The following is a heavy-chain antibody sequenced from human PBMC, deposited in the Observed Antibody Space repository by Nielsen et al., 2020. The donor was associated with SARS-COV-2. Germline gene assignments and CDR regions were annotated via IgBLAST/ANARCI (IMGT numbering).Heavy chain of an antibody. Sequence: SETLSLTCAVYGGSFSGYYWSWIRQPPGKGLEWIGEINHSGSTNYNPSLKSRVTISVDTSKNQFSLKLSSVTAADTAVYYCARDRRGGYDILTGANWFDPWGQGTLVTVSS. V-gene: IGHV4-34*01. CDR2: INHSGST. D-gene: IGHD3-9*01. J-gene: IGHJ5*02. CDR1: GGSFSGYY. CDR3: ARDRRGGYDILTGANWFDP.